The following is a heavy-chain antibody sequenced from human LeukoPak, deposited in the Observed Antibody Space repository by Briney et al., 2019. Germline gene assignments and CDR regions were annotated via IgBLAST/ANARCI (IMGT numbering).Heavy chain of an antibody. V-gene: IGHV3-23*01. D-gene: IGHD1-26*01. CDR2: ISGSGYNT. CDR3: AAKYSGKGAFDY. CDR1: GFTFSNYA. Sequence: GGSLRLSYAASGFTFSNYAMTWVRQAPGKGLEWVSGISGSGYNTYYADSVKGRFTISRDNSKNTLYLQMNSLRAEDTAIYYCAAKYSGKGAFDYWGQGTLVTVSS. J-gene: IGHJ4*02.